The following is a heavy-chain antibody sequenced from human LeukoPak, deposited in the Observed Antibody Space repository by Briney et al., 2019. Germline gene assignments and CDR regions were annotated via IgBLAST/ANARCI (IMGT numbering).Heavy chain of an antibody. Sequence: ASVKVSCKASGYTFTGYYMHWVRQAPGQGLEWMGLINPNSGGTNYPQKFQGWVTMTRDTSITTAYMELSRLRSDDTAVYYCATTRKYYYDSSGPDAFDIWGQGTMVTVSP. CDR2: INPNSGGT. CDR1: GYTFTGYY. V-gene: IGHV1-2*04. J-gene: IGHJ3*02. D-gene: IGHD3-22*01. CDR3: ATTRKYYYDSSGPDAFDI.